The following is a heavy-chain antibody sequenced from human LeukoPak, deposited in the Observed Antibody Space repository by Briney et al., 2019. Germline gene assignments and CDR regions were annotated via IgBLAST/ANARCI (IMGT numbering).Heavy chain of an antibody. J-gene: IGHJ6*02. CDR1: GGTFSSYA. D-gene: IGHD6-6*01. Sequence: GASVKVSCKASGGTFSSYAISWVRQAPGQGLEWMGRIIPILGIANYAQKFQGRVTITADKSTSTAYMELNSLRSEDTAVYYCARGSSSSLYYYGMDVWGQGTTVTVSS. CDR2: IIPILGIA. CDR3: ARGSSSSLYYYGMDV. V-gene: IGHV1-69*04.